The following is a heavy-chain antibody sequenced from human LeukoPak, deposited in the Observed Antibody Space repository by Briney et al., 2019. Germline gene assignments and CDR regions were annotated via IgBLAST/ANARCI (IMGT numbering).Heavy chain of an antibody. CDR3: ARGVHRFDP. Sequence: GGSLRLSCAASGFTFSSYSMNWVRQAPGKGLEWVSSITSSSTYIYYADSVKGRFTISRDNAKNSLYLQMNSLRDEDTAVYYCARGVHRFDPWGQGTLVTVSS. V-gene: IGHV3-21*01. CDR1: GFTFSSYS. CDR2: ITSSSTYI. D-gene: IGHD6-6*01. J-gene: IGHJ5*02.